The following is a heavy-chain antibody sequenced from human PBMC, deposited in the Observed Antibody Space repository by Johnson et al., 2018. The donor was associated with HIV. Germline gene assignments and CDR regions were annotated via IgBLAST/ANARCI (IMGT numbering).Heavy chain of an antibody. Sequence: QVQLVESGGGVVQPGTSLRLSCEASGFNFRSYGMHWVRLAPGQGLEWVEGISYDGSKIDYIESVKGHFTISRDNSKNRVFLEINSLRGEDTALYYCAKSGDNGAFDLWGQGTTVTVSS. CDR1: GFNFRSYG. J-gene: IGHJ3*01. D-gene: IGHD3-10*01. CDR2: ISYDGSKI. V-gene: IGHV3-33*06. CDR3: AKSGDNGAFDL.